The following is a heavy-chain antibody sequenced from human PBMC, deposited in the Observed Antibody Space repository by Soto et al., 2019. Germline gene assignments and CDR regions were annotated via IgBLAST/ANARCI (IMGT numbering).Heavy chain of an antibody. V-gene: IGHV4-4*07. CDR2: IHPTGIT. CDR1: GGSMSSFY. Sequence: QVHLEESGPGLVKPSETLSLTCVVSGGSMSSFYWSWIRQSADKGLEWIGRIHPTGITNYNPSLKSRVTMSLDTSKKQFSLNVKAVTAADTARYYCARDRGGGWLDPWGQGALVTVSS. D-gene: IGHD2-15*01. J-gene: IGHJ5*02. CDR3: ARDRGGGWLDP.